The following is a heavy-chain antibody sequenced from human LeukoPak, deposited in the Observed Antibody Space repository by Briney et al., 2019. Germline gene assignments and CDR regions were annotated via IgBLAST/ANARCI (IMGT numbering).Heavy chain of an antibody. J-gene: IGHJ4*02. V-gene: IGHV4-39*01. D-gene: IGHD3-10*01. CDR1: GGSVTTPNYW. CDR2: LSYSGET. CDR3: ASRGNFGYFDY. Sequence: SETLSLTCTVSGGSVTTPNYWWGWVRQPPGKGLEWIGSLSYSGETYYSPSLESRVTISADTSKNQFSLRLTSVPPADTAVYYCASRGNFGYFDYWGQGILVTVSS.